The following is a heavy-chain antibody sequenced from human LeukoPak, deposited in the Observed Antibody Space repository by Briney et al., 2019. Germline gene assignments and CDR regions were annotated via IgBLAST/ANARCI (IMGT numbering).Heavy chain of an antibody. Sequence: PGGSLRLSCAASGFTFSSYSMNWVRQAPGKGLEWVSSISSSSSYIYYADSVKGRFTISRDNAKNSLYLQMNSLRAEDTAVYYCARANPTIPIFYFDFWGRGTLVTVSS. J-gene: IGHJ4*02. CDR3: ARANPTIPIFYFDF. CDR1: GFTFSSYS. CDR2: ISSSSSYI. D-gene: IGHD2-2*02. V-gene: IGHV3-21*01.